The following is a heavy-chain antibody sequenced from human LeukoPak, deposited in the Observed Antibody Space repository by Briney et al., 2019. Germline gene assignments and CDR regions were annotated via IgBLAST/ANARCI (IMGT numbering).Heavy chain of an antibody. Sequence: SGGSLRLSCAASGFTFSNAWMSWVRQAPGKGLEWVGRIKSKTDGGTTDYAAPVKGRFTISRDDSKNTLYLQMNSLKTEGTAVYYCTTVPDFWSGYVGYWGQGTLVTVSS. CDR1: GFTFSNAW. J-gene: IGHJ4*02. CDR2: IKSKTDGGTT. V-gene: IGHV3-15*01. CDR3: TTVPDFWSGYVGY. D-gene: IGHD3-3*01.